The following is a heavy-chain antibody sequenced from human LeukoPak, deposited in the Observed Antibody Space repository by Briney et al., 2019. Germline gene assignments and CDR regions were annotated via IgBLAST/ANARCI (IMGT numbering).Heavy chain of an antibody. CDR2: ISSSSSYI. CDR1: GFTFSSYS. CDR3: ARVGYYGSGSYYSNYYMDV. Sequence: PGGSLRLSCAASGFTFSSYSMNWVRQAPGKGLEWVSSISSSSSYIYYADSVKGRSTISRDNAKNSLYLQMNSLRAEDTAVYYCARVGYYGSGSYYSNYYMDVWGKGTTVTVSS. D-gene: IGHD3-10*01. V-gene: IGHV3-21*01. J-gene: IGHJ6*03.